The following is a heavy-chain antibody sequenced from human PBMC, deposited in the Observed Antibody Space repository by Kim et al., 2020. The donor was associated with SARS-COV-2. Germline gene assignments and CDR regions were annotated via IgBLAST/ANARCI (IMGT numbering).Heavy chain of an antibody. D-gene: IGHD3-3*01. CDR3: ARDWGVVPGNGAYGVMNYFDS. CDR1: GFTFSRSG. CDR2: TSSDGSYK. Sequence: GGSLRLSCAATGFTFSRSGMHWVRQAPGKGLEWVAATSSDGSYKYYGDSVKGRFTISRDNSKNTLYLQMNSLRAGDTAMYFCARDWGVVPGNGAYGVMNYFDSWGQGTLVTVSS. V-gene: IGHV3-30*03. J-gene: IGHJ4*02.